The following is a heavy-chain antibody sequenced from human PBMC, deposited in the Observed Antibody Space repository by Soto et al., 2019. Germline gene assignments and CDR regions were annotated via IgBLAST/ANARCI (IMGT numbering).Heavy chain of an antibody. CDR2: IYYSGST. J-gene: IGHJ5*02. CDR1: GDSISSGGYY. CDR3: ARVAKTYYYGSGSIWFDP. Sequence: SETLSLTCTVSGDSISSGGYYWSWILQHPGKGLEWIGYIYYSGSTYYNPSLKSRVTISVDTSKNQFSLKLSSVTAADTAVYYCARVAKTYYYGSGSIWFDPWGQGTLVTVSS. D-gene: IGHD3-10*01. V-gene: IGHV4-31*03.